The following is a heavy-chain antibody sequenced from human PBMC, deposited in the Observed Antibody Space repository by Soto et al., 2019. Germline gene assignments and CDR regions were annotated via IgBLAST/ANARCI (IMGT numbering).Heavy chain of an antibody. Sequence: GGSLRLSCAASGFTVSSNYMSWVRQAPGKGLEWVSVIYSGGSTYYADSVKGRFTISRDNSKNTLYLQMNSLRAEDTAVYYCARDIWNPMPVAGADYWGQGTLVTVSS. CDR2: IYSGGST. J-gene: IGHJ4*02. CDR3: ARDIWNPMPVAGADY. D-gene: IGHD6-19*01. CDR1: GFTVSSNY. V-gene: IGHV3-66*01.